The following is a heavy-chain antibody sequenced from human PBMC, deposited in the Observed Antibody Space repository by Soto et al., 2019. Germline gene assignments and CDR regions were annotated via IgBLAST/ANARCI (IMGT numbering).Heavy chain of an antibody. J-gene: IGHJ3*02. Sequence: EVQLVESGGGLVQPGRSLRLSCVASGLTFEEYGMHWVRQAPGKGPEWVSGISWNSGTIGYADSVKGRFTISRDNAKNSLYLHMNSLRPEDTALYYCAKILRRWIPYGAFDIWGQGTMVTVSS. CDR2: ISWNSGTI. D-gene: IGHD5-18*01. CDR1: GLTFEEYG. CDR3: AKILRRWIPYGAFDI. V-gene: IGHV3-9*01.